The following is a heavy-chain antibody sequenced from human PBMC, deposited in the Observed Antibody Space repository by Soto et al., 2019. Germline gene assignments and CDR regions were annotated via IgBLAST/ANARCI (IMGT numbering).Heavy chain of an antibody. Sequence: SETLSLTCAVYGGSFSGYYWSWIRQPPGKGLEWIGEINHSGSTNYNPSLKSRVTISVDTSKNQFSLKLSSVTAADTAVYYCARGSIGYCSSTSCYKRAQWRGTHYYYYYGMDVWGQGTTVTVSS. V-gene: IGHV4-34*01. CDR2: INHSGST. J-gene: IGHJ6*02. D-gene: IGHD2-2*02. CDR1: GGSFSGYY. CDR3: ARGSIGYCSSTSCYKRAQWRGTHYYYYYGMDV.